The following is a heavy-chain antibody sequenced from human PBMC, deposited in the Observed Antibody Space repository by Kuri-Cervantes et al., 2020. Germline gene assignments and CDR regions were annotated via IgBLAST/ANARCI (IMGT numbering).Heavy chain of an antibody. CDR3: AREVAVARGAFDI. J-gene: IGHJ3*02. CDR2: IDRRGST. Sequence: SETLSLTCAVYGGSFSGYYWSWIRQPPGKGLEWIGEIDRRGSTNYNPSLKSRVTASVDTSKNQFSLRLSSVTAADTAVYYCAREVAVARGAFDIWGQGTMVTVSS. D-gene: IGHD6-19*01. V-gene: IGHV4-34*01. CDR1: GGSFSGYY.